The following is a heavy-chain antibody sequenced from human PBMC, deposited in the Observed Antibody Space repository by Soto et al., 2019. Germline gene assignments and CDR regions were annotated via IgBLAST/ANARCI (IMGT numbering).Heavy chain of an antibody. CDR2: IYYGGTS. CDR3: AGLGAYSQSLDP. V-gene: IGHV4-59*08. CDR1: GGSISPYY. D-gene: IGHD2-21*01. Sequence: QVQLQESGPGLVQPSETLSLTCTVSGGSISPYYWSWIRQPPGKGLEWVGYIYYGGTSSYNPSLKRRVTISLETAKSQLSLGLTSVTAADTAVYYCAGLGAYSQSLDPWGPGTLVTFSA. J-gene: IGHJ5*02.